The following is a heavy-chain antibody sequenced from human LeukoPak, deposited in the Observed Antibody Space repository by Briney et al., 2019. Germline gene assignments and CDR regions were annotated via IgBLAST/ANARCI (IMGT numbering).Heavy chain of an antibody. CDR2: IYYTGST. D-gene: IGHD6-6*01. Sequence: SETLSLTCTVSGGSISIYHWSWIRQPPGKGLEWIGYIYYTGSTNYNPSLKSRVTMFVDMSKNQFSLRLSSVTAADTAVYYCARHRAYSSSSPFDYWGQGTLVTVSS. V-gene: IGHV4-59*08. CDR3: ARHRAYSSSSPFDY. CDR1: GGSISIYH. J-gene: IGHJ4*02.